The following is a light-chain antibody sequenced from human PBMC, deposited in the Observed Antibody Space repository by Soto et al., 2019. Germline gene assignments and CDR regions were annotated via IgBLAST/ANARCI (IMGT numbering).Light chain of an antibody. Sequence: IQMTQSPSTVSASGGDRVAITCRASQRIGIWLAWYQQKPGKAPRFLIYTASTLLGGVPSRFSGSGSGTEFTLTISSLQPDDFANYYCQQYRDYSWTFGQGTKVEIK. CDR3: QQYRDYSWT. CDR1: QRIGIW. CDR2: TAS. V-gene: IGKV1-5*03. J-gene: IGKJ1*01.